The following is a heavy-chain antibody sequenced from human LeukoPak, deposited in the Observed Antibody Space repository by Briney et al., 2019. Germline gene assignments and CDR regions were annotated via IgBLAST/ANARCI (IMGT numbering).Heavy chain of an antibody. CDR3: ARGAYYYDSSGYAPSNIFDY. CDR1: GYTFTSYD. J-gene: IGHJ4*02. CDR2: MNPNSGNT. D-gene: IGHD3-22*01. V-gene: IGHV1-8*03. Sequence: ASVKVSCKASGYTFTSYDINWVRQATGQGLEWMGWMNPNSGNTGYAQKFQGRVTITRNTSISTAYMELSSLRSEDTAVCYCARGAYYYDSSGYAPSNIFDYWGQGTLVTVPS.